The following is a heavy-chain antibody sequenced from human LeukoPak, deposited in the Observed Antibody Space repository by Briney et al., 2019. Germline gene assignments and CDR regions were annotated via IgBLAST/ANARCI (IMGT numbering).Heavy chain of an antibody. CDR1: GFTVSSNS. CDR2: IYSDNT. D-gene: IGHD6-19*01. J-gene: IGHJ4*02. Sequence: GGSLRLSCTVSGFTVSSNSMSWVRQAPGKGLEWVSFIYSDNTHYSDSVKGRFTISRDNSKNTLYLQMNSLRAEDTAVYYCAKSGRAVAGTGYFDYWGQGTLVTVSS. CDR3: AKSGRAVAGTGYFDY. V-gene: IGHV3-66*03.